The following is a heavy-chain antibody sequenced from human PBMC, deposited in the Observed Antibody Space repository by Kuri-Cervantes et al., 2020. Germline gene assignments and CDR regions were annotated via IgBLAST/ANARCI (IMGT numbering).Heavy chain of an antibody. V-gene: IGHV3-7*01. CDR2: IKQDGSEK. J-gene: IGHJ4*02. CDR3: ARDFYRGRDH. Sequence: GGSLRLSCAASGFTFSAYWMSWVRQAPGKGLEWVGNIKQDGSEKYYVDSVRGRFTISRDNAKNSLYLQMNSLRAEDTAVYYCARDFYRGRDHWGQGTLVTVSS. CDR1: GFTFSAYW. D-gene: IGHD2/OR15-2a*01.